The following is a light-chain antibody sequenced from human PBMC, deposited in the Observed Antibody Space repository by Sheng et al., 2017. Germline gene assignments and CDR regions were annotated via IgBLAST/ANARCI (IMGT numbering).Light chain of an antibody. CDR3: QKYNSAPLT. J-gene: IGKJ4*01. V-gene: IGKV1-27*01. Sequence: DIQMTQSPSSLSASTGDRVTITCRASPAISSYLAWYQQKPGKVPKLLIYATSTLQPGVPSLFSGSGFGTDFTLTISSLQPEDVATYYCQKYNSAPLTFGGGTKVEIK. CDR1: PAISSY. CDR2: ATS.